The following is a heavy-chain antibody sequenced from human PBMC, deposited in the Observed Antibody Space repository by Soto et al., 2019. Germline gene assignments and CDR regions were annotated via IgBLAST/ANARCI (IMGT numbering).Heavy chain of an antibody. J-gene: IGHJ6*02. Sequence: QVQLVQSGAEVKKPGSSVKVSCTASGGTFSDYAISWVRQAPGQGLEWMGGIMPIFGTSGTTNYAQKFQDRVTITADESTRTASLELISLRSEDTAVYYCATTLGPGIVVAEDYSYYYGIDVWGQGTSVTVSS. CDR1: GGTFSDYA. CDR2: IMPIFGTSGTT. CDR3: ATTLGPGIVVAEDYSYYYGIDV. V-gene: IGHV1-69*01. D-gene: IGHD6-19*01.